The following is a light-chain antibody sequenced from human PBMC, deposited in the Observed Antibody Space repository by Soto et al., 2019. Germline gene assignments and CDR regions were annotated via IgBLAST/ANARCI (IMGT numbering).Light chain of an antibody. J-gene: IGLJ2*01. CDR1: SSNIGNNY. CDR3: GTWDNSLSAVV. Sequence: QSVLTQPPSVSAAPEQKVIISCSGSSSNIGNNYVSWYQQLPGTAPKLLIYDTNKRPSGTPDRFSASKSGTSATLGITGLQTGDEADYYCGTWDNSLSAVVFGGGTKLTVL. V-gene: IGLV1-51*01. CDR2: DTN.